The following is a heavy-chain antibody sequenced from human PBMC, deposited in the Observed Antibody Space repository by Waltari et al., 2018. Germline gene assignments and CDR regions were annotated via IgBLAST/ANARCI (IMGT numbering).Heavy chain of an antibody. CDR2: LNSEGMST. CDR1: GFTFHYSW. J-gene: IGHJ6*02. Sequence: EVQLVESGGGLVQPGRSLRLPCAASGFTFHYSWMHWVRQAPGKGLVLVVRLNSEGMSTFYPDPVKGRFTVCRDSARNTRLLQMNSLRVEDTAVYFCTREHGAVAGSYYYYGMDVWGQGTTVIVSS. CDR3: TREHGAVAGSYYYYGMDV. D-gene: IGHD6-19*01. V-gene: IGHV3-74*01.